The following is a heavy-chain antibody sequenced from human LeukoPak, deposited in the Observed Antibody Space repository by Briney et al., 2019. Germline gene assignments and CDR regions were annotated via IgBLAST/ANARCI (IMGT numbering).Heavy chain of an antibody. V-gene: IGHV4-39*07. J-gene: IGHJ3*02. CDR2: IYYSGST. Sequence: TSETLSLTCTVSGGSISSSSYYWGWIRQPPGKGLEWIGSIYYSGSTNCNPSLKSRVTISVDTSKNQFSLKLSSVTAADTAVYYCAGVDAAMPDAFDIWGQGTTVTVSS. CDR1: GGSISSSSYY. CDR3: AGVDAAMPDAFDI. D-gene: IGHD5-18*01.